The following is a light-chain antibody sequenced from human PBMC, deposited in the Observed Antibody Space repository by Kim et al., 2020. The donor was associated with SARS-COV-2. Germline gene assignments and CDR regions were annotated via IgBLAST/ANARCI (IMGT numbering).Light chain of an antibody. CDR3: LQRSGLWT. V-gene: IGKV3-11*01. CDR2: DTS. Sequence: EIVLTQSPATLSLSPGERVTLSCRASQSLSSYLAWYQQKPGQAPRLLIYDTSNRATGIPARFSGSGSVTDFTLTISGLEPEDFAVYYCLQRSGLWTFGQGTKVDIK. CDR1: QSLSSY. J-gene: IGKJ1*01.